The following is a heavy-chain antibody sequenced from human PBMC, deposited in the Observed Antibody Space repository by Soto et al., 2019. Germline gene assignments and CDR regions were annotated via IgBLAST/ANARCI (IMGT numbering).Heavy chain of an antibody. Sequence: HPGGSLRLSCAASGFTFSSYGMHWVRQAPGKGLEWVAVISYDDRNKYYADSVKGRFTISRDNSKNTLYLQMNSLRAEDTAVYYCANLGGGYCTSTDCPDYWGQGT. CDR3: ANLGGGYCTSTDCPDY. D-gene: IGHD2-2*01. CDR2: ISYDDRNK. CDR1: GFTFSSYG. J-gene: IGHJ4*02. V-gene: IGHV3-30*18.